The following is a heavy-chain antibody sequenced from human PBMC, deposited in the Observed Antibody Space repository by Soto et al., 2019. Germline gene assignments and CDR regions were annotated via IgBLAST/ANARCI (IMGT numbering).Heavy chain of an antibody. D-gene: IGHD2-15*01. J-gene: IGHJ4*02. CDR1: GYTFSAYY. CDR2: INPSNEIT. CDR3: MSAGRGDSHIDD. Sequence: ASVKVSCKTSGYTFSAYYVHWARLTPGRGFQWLGWINPSNEITTFSQFFQGRVTMTRDTCTNTVHMELNRLTSDDTAVYYCMSAGRGDSHIDDWGQGTNVTVSS. V-gene: IGHV1-2*02.